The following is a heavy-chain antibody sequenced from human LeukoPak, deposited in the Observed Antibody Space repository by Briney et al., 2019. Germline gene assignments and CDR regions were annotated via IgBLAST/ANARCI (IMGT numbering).Heavy chain of an antibody. CDR1: GGTFSSYA. V-gene: IGHV1-69*13. Sequence: SVKVSCKASGGTFSSYAISWVRQAPGQGLEWMGGIIPIFGTANYAQKFLGRVTITADESTSTAYMELSSLRSEDTAVYYCARAQVEEIASYNWFDPWGRGTLVTVSS. CDR2: IIPIFGTA. CDR3: ARAQVEEIASYNWFDP. J-gene: IGHJ5*02. D-gene: IGHD3-22*01.